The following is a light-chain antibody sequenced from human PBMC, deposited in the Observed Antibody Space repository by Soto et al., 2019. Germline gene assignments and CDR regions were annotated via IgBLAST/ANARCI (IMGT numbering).Light chain of an antibody. CDR2: KAS. CDR1: QSISSW. CDR3: QQFNSFPLT. V-gene: IGKV1-5*03. Sequence: DIQMTQSPSTLSASVGDRVTITCRASQSISSWLAWYQQKPGKAPKLLLYKASSLESGVPSRFSGSGSGTEFTLTISSLQPDDFATYYCQQFNSFPLTFGGGTKVEIK. J-gene: IGKJ4*01.